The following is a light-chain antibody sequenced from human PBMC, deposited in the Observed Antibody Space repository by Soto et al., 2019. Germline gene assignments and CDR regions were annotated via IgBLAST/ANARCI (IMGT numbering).Light chain of an antibody. CDR2: GAS. V-gene: IGKV3-20*01. CDR3: HQYVSSWT. J-gene: IGKJ1*01. Sequence: EIELSQPPCTLSLSEGERATLSCRASQSVSSTYVAWYQQKSGQAPRLLIYGASSRATGIPDRFSGSGSGTDFTLTISRLEPEDFAVYYCHQYVSSWTFGQGTKVDIK. CDR1: QSVSSTY.